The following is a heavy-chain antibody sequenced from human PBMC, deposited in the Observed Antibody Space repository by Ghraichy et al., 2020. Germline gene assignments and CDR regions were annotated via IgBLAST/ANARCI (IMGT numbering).Heavy chain of an antibody. Sequence: GGSLRLSCAASGFTFNSYEMNWVRQAPGKGLEWVSYISSSGSTIYYADSVKGRFTISRDNAKNSLYLQMNSLRAEDTAVYYCARDRSGVMHFYYWGQGTLVTVAS. V-gene: IGHV3-48*03. J-gene: IGHJ4*02. CDR2: ISSSGSTI. D-gene: IGHD2-21*01. CDR3: ARDRSGVMHFYY. CDR1: GFTFNSYE.